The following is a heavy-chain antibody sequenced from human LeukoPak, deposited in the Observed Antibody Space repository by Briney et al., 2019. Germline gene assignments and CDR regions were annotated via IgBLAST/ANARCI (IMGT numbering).Heavy chain of an antibody. Sequence: ASVKVSCKASGYTFTSYDINWVRQATGQGLEWMGWMNPNSGNTGYAQKFQGRVTMTRNTSISTAYMKLSSLRSEDTAVYYCARTIDYGDYYYMDVWGKGTTVTVSS. CDR3: ARTIDYGDYYYMDV. CDR2: MNPNSGNT. CDR1: GYTFTSYD. D-gene: IGHD4-17*01. V-gene: IGHV1-8*01. J-gene: IGHJ6*03.